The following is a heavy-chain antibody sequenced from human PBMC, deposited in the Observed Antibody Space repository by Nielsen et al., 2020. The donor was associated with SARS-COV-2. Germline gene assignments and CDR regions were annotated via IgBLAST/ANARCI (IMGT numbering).Heavy chain of an antibody. J-gene: IGHJ6*02. Sequence: GGSLRLSCAASGFTFDDYAMHWVRQAPGKGLEWVSGISWNSGSIGYADSVKGRFTISRDNAKNSLYLQMNSLGAEDTAVYYCARTPLEYVVPAAIEGPYYYYYYGMDVWGQGTTVTVSS. CDR2: ISWNSGSI. CDR3: ARTPLEYVVPAAIEGPYYYYYYGMDV. CDR1: GFTFDDYA. V-gene: IGHV3-9*01. D-gene: IGHD2-2*02.